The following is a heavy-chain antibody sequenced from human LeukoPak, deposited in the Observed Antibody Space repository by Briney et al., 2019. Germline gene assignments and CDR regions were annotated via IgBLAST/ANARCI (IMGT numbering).Heavy chain of an antibody. CDR3: AKDLSSRGYYYYGMDV. J-gene: IGHJ6*02. Sequence: GRSLRLSCAASGFTFDDYAMQWVRQAPGKGLEWVSGISWNSGSIGYADSVKGRFTISRDNAKNSLYLQMNSLRAEDTALYYCAKDLSSRGYYYYGMDVWGQGTTVTVSS. CDR1: GFTFDDYA. D-gene: IGHD6-13*01. CDR2: ISWNSGSI. V-gene: IGHV3-9*01.